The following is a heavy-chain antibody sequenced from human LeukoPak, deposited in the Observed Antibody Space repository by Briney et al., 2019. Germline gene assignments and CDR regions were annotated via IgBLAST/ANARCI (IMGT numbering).Heavy chain of an antibody. Sequence: GGSLRLSCAASGFTFSSYGMHWVRQAPGKGLEWVAVISYDGSNKYYADSVKGRFTISRDNSKNTLYLQMNSLRAGDTAVYYCAKDRNFDWSLDYWGQGTLVTVSS. J-gene: IGHJ4*02. CDR2: ISYDGSNK. CDR3: AKDRNFDWSLDY. V-gene: IGHV3-30*18. CDR1: GFTFSSYG. D-gene: IGHD3-9*01.